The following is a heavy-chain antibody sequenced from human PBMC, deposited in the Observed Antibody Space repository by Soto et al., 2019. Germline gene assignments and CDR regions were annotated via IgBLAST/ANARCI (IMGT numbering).Heavy chain of an antibody. V-gene: IGHV4-4*02. CDR1: GGSISSSNW. D-gene: IGHD6-13*01. CDR2: IYHSGST. CDR3: AKDPQQLIVYFDY. J-gene: IGHJ4*02. Sequence: PSETLSLTCAVSGGSISSSNWWSWVRQPPGKGLEWIGEIYHSGSTNYNPSLKSRVTISRDNSKNTLYLQMNSLRAEDTAVYYCAKDPQQLIVYFDYGGQGTQVTVSS.